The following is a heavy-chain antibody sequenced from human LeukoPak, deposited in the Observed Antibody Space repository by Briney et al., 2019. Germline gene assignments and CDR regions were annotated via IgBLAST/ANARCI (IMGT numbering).Heavy chain of an antibody. CDR2: IYYSGST. Sequence: SETLSLTCTVSGGSISSYYWSWIRQPPGKGLEWIGYIYYSGSTNYNPSLKSQVTISVDTSKNQFSLKLSSVTAADTAVYYCAREVNYYYYMDVWGKGTTVTVSS. J-gene: IGHJ6*03. CDR1: GGSISSYY. V-gene: IGHV4-59*01. CDR3: AREVNYYYYMDV.